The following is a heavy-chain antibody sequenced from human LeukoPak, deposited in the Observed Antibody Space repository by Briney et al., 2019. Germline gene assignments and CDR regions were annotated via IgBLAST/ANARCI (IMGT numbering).Heavy chain of an antibody. Sequence: TGGSLRLFCAASKFTFSNYGMHWVRQAPGKGLEWVAVISSDGSNKYYADSVKGRFTISRDNSKNTLYLQMNSLRAEDTAVYYCAKCPSGVLRYFAPIDYWGQGTLVTVSS. CDR3: AKCPSGVLRYFAPIDY. D-gene: IGHD3-9*01. CDR1: KFTFSNYG. V-gene: IGHV3-30*18. CDR2: ISSDGSNK. J-gene: IGHJ4*02.